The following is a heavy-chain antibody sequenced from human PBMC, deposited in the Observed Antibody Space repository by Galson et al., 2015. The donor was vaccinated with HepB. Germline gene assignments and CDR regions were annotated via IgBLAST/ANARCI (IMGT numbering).Heavy chain of an antibody. CDR3: ARVRGFGLAIKGYFGY. CDR1: GFTFSYFW. J-gene: IGHJ4*02. D-gene: IGHD3-16*01. V-gene: IGHV3-7*04. Sequence: SLRLSCAASGFTFSYFWMGWVRQAPGKGLEWVAKIKNDGSEEYYVDSVKGRVAISRDNAKNSLYLQMNSLRVEDTAVYFCARVRGFGLAIKGYFGYWGQGALVTVSS. CDR2: IKNDGSEE.